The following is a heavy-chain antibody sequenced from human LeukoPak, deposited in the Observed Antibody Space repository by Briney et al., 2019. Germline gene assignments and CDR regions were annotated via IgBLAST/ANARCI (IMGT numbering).Heavy chain of an antibody. D-gene: IGHD4-17*01. Sequence: GGSLRLSCSASGITFSSYAMHWVRQAPGKGLEYVSGINSNGGSTLYADSVKGRFTISRDNSKNTLYIQMSSLRVEDTAVYYCVKEARTVTSAFDIWGQGTMVTVSS. CDR3: VKEARTVTSAFDI. CDR2: INSNGGST. CDR1: GITFSSYA. J-gene: IGHJ3*02. V-gene: IGHV3-64*05.